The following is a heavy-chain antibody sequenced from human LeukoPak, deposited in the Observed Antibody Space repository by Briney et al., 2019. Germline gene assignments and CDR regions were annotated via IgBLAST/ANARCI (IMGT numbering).Heavy chain of an antibody. CDR1: GGSISTYF. Sequence: PSETLSLTCTVSGGSISTYFWSWIRQPPGKGLEWIGYIHYSGTTKYNPSLKSRVAISVDTSKNQFPLMLTSLTAADTAVYYCARDRGSSGWFYFDYWGQGTLVTVSS. CDR3: ARDRGSSGWFYFDY. J-gene: IGHJ4*02. D-gene: IGHD6-19*01. CDR2: IHYSGTT. V-gene: IGHV4-59*01.